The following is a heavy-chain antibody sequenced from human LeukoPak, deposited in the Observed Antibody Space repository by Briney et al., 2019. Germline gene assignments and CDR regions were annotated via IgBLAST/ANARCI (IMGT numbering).Heavy chain of an antibody. Sequence: GGSLRLSCAASGFTFSTSGMHWVRQSPGKGLDWVAFIRNDGTKKNYADSVKGRFTISRDNSKNTLYLQMDSLSAEDTAVYYCARDIGSYYDYWGQGILVTVSS. V-gene: IGHV3-30*02. CDR2: IRNDGTKK. CDR1: GFTFSTSG. CDR3: ARDIGSYYDY. J-gene: IGHJ4*02. D-gene: IGHD3-10*01.